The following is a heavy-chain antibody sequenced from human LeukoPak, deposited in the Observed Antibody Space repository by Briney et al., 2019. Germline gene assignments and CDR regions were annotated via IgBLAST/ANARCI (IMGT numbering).Heavy chain of an antibody. V-gene: IGHV3-23*01. CDR1: GFTFSSYA. J-gene: IGHJ4*02. CDR3: AKDPYSSSWYPDY. CDR2: ISGSGGST. Sequence: GGSLRLSCAASGFTFSSYAMSWVRQAPGKGLEWVSAISGSGGSTYYADSVKGRFTISRDNSKNTLYLQMNSLRAEDTAVYHCAKDPYSSSWYPDYWGQGTLVTVSS. D-gene: IGHD6-13*01.